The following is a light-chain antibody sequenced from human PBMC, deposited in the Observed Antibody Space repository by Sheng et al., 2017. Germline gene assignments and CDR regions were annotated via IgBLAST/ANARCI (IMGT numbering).Light chain of an antibody. Sequence: QAVVTQEPSLTVSPGGTVTLTCGSSTGALTSAHNPYWFQQKPGQAPKTLIFDTYIRHSLTPARFSGSILGGKAALTLSRAQPEDEADYYCLLPNFGARGWFGGGTRLTVL. CDR3: LLPNFGARGW. CDR2: DTY. CDR1: TGALTSAHN. J-gene: IGLJ3*02. V-gene: IGLV7-46*01.